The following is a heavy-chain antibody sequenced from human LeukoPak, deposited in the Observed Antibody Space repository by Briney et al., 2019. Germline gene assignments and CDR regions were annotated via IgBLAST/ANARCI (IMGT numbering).Heavy chain of an antibody. Sequence: ASVKVSCKAFGYTFTSNYMHWVRQAPGQGPEWMGVISPSGGSTTYAQKFQGRVTLTRDMSTSTVYMELNSLRSEDTAVYYCARSRTKAGTWGGYLDHWGQGTLVSVSS. CDR3: ARSRTKAGTWGGYLDH. CDR1: GYTFTSNY. V-gene: IGHV1-46*01. CDR2: ISPSGGST. J-gene: IGHJ4*02. D-gene: IGHD3-10*01.